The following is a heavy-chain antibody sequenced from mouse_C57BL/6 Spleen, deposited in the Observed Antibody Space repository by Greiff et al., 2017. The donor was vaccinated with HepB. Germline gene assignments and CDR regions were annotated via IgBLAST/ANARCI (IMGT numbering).Heavy chain of an antibody. J-gene: IGHJ2*01. D-gene: IGHD4-1*01. CDR3: ARGRTGFDY. V-gene: IGHV3-6*01. CDR1: GYSITSGYY. CDR2: ISYDGSN. Sequence: EVQLQQSGPGLVKPSQSLSLTCSVTGYSITSGYYWNWIRQFPGNKLEWMGYISYDGSNNYNPSLKNRISITRDTSQNQFFLKLNSVTTEDTATYYCARGRTGFDYWGQCTTLTVSS.